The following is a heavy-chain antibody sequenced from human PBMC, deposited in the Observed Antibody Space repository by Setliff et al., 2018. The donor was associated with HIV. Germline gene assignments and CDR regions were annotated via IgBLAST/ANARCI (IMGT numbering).Heavy chain of an antibody. D-gene: IGHD3-22*01. CDR2: IYAGGST. CDR1: GFTVSNDY. J-gene: IGHJ6*02. Sequence: GGSLRLSCAASGFTVSNDYMSWVRQAPGKGLEWVSVIYAGGSTYYADFVKGRFTISRDNSKNTVYLQMNNLRADDTAVYYCAREIGDYYDSSGYYPPTDYYYGMDVWGQGTTVTVSS. V-gene: IGHV3-53*05. CDR3: AREIGDYYDSSGYYPPTDYYYGMDV.